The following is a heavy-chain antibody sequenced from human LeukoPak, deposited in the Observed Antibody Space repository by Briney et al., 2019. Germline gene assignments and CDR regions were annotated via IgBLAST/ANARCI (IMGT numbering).Heavy chain of an antibody. J-gene: IGHJ4*02. Sequence: GGSLRLSCAASGFTFDDYAMHWVRQGPGQGLEWVAGIAWNGGSIGYADSVKGRFTISRDNAKNSLFLQMNSLTTEDTALYYCTRIGAPLGFDSWGQGILVTVSS. V-gene: IGHV3-9*01. D-gene: IGHD1-26*01. CDR1: GFTFDDYA. CDR2: IAWNGGSI. CDR3: TRIGAPLGFDS.